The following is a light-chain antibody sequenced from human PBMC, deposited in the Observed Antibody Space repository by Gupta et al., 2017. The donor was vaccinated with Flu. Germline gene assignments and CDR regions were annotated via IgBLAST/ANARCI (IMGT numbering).Light chain of an antibody. V-gene: IGKV1-39*01. CDR1: QSVSGY. CDR2: DVS. CDR3: QQGFGVPLT. Sequence: DIQMTQSPSSLSASVGDRVTITCRASQSVSGYVNWYQQRPGKAPKLLISDVSNLQSGVPSTFRGSGSVTDFTLTISNRQAEDSATYYCQQGFGVPLTLAEGPRWISN. J-gene: IGKJ4*01.